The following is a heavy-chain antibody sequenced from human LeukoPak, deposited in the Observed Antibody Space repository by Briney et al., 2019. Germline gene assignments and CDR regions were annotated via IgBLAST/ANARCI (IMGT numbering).Heavy chain of an antibody. J-gene: IGHJ4*02. D-gene: IGHD3-9*01. CDR2: ISYDGSNK. V-gene: IGHV3-30*03. CDR3: ATAGPTDNLTGTALHY. Sequence: GRSLRLSCAASGFTFSSYGMGGGRQAPGKGLEWVSVISYDGSNKYYADSVKGRFTISRDNSKNTLYLQMNSLRAAAAAAYYCATAGPTDNLTGTALHYWGQGPLVTVSS. CDR1: GFTFSSYG.